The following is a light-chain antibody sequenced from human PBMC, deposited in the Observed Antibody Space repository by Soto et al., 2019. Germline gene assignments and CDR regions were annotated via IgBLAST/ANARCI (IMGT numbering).Light chain of an antibody. CDR3: QQYGSSPYT. V-gene: IGKV3-20*01. CDR2: GAS. CDR1: QSVSSSY. J-gene: IGKJ5*01. Sequence: EIVLTQSPGTLSLSPGERATLSCTASQSVSSSYLAWYKQKPGQAPRLXIYGASSRATGIPDRFSGSGSGTDFTLTISRLQPEDFAVYYCQQYGSSPYTFGQGTRLEIK.